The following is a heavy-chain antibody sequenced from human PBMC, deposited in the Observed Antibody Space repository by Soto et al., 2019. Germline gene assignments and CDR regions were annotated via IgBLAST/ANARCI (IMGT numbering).Heavy chain of an antibody. J-gene: IGHJ4*02. CDR1: GDSIISIYH. CDR3: ARTKGSGWFPFDY. V-gene: IGHV4-38-2*01. D-gene: IGHD6-19*01. CDR2: IYHTGTT. Sequence: PSETLSLTCAVSGDSIISIYHWAWIRQSPGRGLEWIASIYHTGTTNYTPSLKSRVTISVDTSKNQFSLKLSSVTAADTAVYYCARTKGSGWFPFDYWGQGTLVTVSS.